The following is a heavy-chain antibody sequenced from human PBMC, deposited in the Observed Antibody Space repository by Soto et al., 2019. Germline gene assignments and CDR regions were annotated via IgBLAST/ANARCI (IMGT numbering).Heavy chain of an antibody. Sequence: SVKVSCKASGGTFSSYAISWVRQAPGQGLGWMGGIIPIFGTANYAQKFQGRVTITADKSTSTAYMELSSLRSEDTAVYYCASGPIAARPANYGMDVWGQGTTVTVSS. J-gene: IGHJ6*02. CDR1: GGTFSSYA. V-gene: IGHV1-69*06. D-gene: IGHD6-6*01. CDR2: IIPIFGTA. CDR3: ASGPIAARPANYGMDV.